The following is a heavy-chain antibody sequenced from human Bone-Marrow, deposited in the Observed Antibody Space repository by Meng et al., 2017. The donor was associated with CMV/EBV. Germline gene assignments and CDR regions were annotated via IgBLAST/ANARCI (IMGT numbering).Heavy chain of an antibody. J-gene: IGHJ4*02. CDR2: IFSNDEK. V-gene: IGHV2-26*01. CDR1: GFSLSNARMG. Sequence: SGPTLVKPTETLTLTCTVSGFSLSNARMGVSWIRHPPGKALEWLAHIFSNDEKAYSTSLKSRLTISKDTSKSQVVLTMTNMDPVDTATYYCARRFTAQGFDYWGQGTLVTVSS. CDR3: ARRFTAQGFDY. D-gene: IGHD5-18*01.